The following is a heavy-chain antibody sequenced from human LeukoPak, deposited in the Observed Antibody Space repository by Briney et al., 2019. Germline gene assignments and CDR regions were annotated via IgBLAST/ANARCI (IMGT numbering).Heavy chain of an antibody. Sequence: SVKVSCKASGGTFSSYAISWVRQAPGQGLEWMGGTIPIFGTANYAQKFQGRVTITTDESTSTAYMELSSLRSEDTAVYYCARDVGYIAAAGTSTWGQGTLVTVSS. CDR3: ARDVGYIAAAGTST. CDR2: TIPIFGTA. V-gene: IGHV1-69*05. CDR1: GGTFSSYA. J-gene: IGHJ5*02. D-gene: IGHD6-13*01.